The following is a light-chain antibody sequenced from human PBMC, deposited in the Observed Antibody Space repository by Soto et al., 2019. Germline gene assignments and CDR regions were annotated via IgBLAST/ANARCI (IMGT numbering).Light chain of an antibody. Sequence: IGLTQSPGTVSVFSGETVTLSRRASQSVSGYLDWFHQKPGQAPRLVLLRIFTRAIGVPARFSGSGSETEFTLTISGLQSEDSGVYYCLQHYSWPWTFGQGTKVDI. CDR3: LQHYSWPWT. CDR1: QSVSGY. J-gene: IGKJ1*01. CDR2: RIF. V-gene: IGKV3-15*01.